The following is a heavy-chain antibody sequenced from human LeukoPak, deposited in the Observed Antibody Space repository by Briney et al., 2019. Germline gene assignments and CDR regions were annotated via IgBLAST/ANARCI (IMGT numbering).Heavy chain of an antibody. Sequence: PSETLSLTCAVSGYSISSGYYWGWIRQPPGKGLEWIGSIYYSGSTYYNPSLKSRVTISVDTSKNQFSLKLSSVTAADTAVYYCARLDPQPGIWFGELGNFDYWGQGTLVTVSS. D-gene: IGHD3-10*01. CDR2: IYYSGST. CDR1: GYSISSGYY. J-gene: IGHJ4*02. V-gene: IGHV4-38-2*01. CDR3: ARLDPQPGIWFGELGNFDY.